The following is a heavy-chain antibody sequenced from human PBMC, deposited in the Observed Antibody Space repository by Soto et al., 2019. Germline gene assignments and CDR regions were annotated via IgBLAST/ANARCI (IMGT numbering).Heavy chain of an antibody. CDR3: AKGWFDEASDY. Sequence: PGGSLRLSCAASGFTFSSYAMSWVRQAPGKGLEWVSAISGGGDSTYYADSVKGRFTISRDNSKNTLYLQMNSLRVEDTAVFYCAKGWFDEASDYWGQGTLVTVSS. D-gene: IGHD3-10*01. V-gene: IGHV3-23*01. CDR1: GFTFSSYA. CDR2: ISGGGDST. J-gene: IGHJ4*02.